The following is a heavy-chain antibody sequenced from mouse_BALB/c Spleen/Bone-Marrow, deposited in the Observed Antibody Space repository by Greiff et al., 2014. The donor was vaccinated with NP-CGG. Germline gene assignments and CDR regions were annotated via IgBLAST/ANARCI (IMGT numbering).Heavy chain of an antibody. J-gene: IGHJ3*01. CDR2: ISYDGSN. Sequence: VQLQQSGPGLVKPSQSLSLTCSVTGYSITSGYYWNWIRQFPGNKLEWMGYISYDGSNNYNPSLKNRISITRDTSKNQFFLKLNSVTTEHTATYYCARDRVFAYWGQGTLVTVSA. D-gene: IGHD3-1*01. CDR1: GYSITSGYY. CDR3: ARDRVFAY. V-gene: IGHV3-6*02.